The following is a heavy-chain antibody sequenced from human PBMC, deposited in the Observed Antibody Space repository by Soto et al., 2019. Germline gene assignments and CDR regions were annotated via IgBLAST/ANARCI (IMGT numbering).Heavy chain of an antibody. V-gene: IGHV3-23*01. CDR2: VSIGGST. J-gene: IGHJ4*02. CDR1: GFTFSSYA. Sequence: DVQLLESGGGLVQPEGSLRLSCAASGFTFSSYAMGWVRQGPGKGLEWVAVVSIGGSTHYADSVRGRFTTSRDNSKNTLSLQMNSLTAEDTAVYFCAKRRGAGGHLDYWGQGALVTVSS. CDR3: AKRRGAGGHLDY. D-gene: IGHD2-15*01.